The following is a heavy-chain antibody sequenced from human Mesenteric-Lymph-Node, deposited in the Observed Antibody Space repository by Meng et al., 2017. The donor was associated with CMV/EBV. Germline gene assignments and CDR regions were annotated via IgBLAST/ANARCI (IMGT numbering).Heavy chain of an antibody. CDR2: IYPGDSDT. CDR3: ARSRRYGSGSLFYYYYGMDV. Sequence: GGSLRLSCKGSGYSFTSYWIGWVRQMPGKGLEWMGIIYPGDSDTRYSPSFQGQVTISADRSISTAYLQWSSLKASDTAMYYCARSRRYGSGSLFYYYYGMDVWGQGTTVTVSS. CDR1: GYSFTSYW. V-gene: IGHV5-51*01. J-gene: IGHJ6*02. D-gene: IGHD3-10*01.